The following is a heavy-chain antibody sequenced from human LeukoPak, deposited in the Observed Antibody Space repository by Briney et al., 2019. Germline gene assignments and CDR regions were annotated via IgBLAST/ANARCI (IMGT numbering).Heavy chain of an antibody. D-gene: IGHD2-8*01. CDR1: GGSISSYY. V-gene: IGHV4-4*07. Sequence: PSETLSPTCTVSGGSISSYYWSWIRQPAGKGLEWIGRIYTSGSTNYNPSLKSRVTMSVDTSKDQFSLKLSSVTAADTAVYYCARRGDCTNGVCRSYWYFDLWGRGTLVTVSS. CDR2: IYTSGST. CDR3: ARRGDCTNGVCRSYWYFDL. J-gene: IGHJ2*01.